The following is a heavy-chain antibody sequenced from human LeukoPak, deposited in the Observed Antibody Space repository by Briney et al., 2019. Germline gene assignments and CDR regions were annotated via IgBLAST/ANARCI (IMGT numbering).Heavy chain of an antibody. D-gene: IGHD3-22*01. V-gene: IGHV3-23*01. CDR2: ISSGSDYT. CDR3: AKDRPDYYETNGHYYRRDGDS. CDR1: GFTFNIYA. Sequence: PGGSLRLSCAASGFTFNIYAMSWVRQAPGKGLEWVSSISSGSDYTFYADSVKGRFTISRDNSRNTLYLQMNSLRAEDTAIYYCAKDRPDYYETNGHYYRRDGDSWGQGTLVTVSS. J-gene: IGHJ5*01.